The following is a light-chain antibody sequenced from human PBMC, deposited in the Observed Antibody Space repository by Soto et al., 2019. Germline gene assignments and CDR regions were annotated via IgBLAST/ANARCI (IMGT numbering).Light chain of an antibody. CDR2: GAS. V-gene: IGKV3-20*01. CDR1: QSVSSSY. CDR3: QQYGSSPIT. J-gene: IGKJ5*01. Sequence: EIVLTQSPGTLALSPGEGATLSASAGQSVSSSYLAWYQQKPGQAPRLLIYGASSRATGIPDRFSGSGPGTDFTLTISRLEPEDFAVYYCQQYGSSPITFGQGTRLEIK.